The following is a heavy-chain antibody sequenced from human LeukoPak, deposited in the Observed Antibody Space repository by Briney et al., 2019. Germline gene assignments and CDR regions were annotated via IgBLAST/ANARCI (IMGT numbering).Heavy chain of an antibody. J-gene: IGHJ2*01. Sequence: GGSLRLSCAASGFTFSSYAMSWVRQAPEKGLEWVSTISGSGGSTDYADSVKGRFALSRDNSKNTLFLQVNSLRADDTAVYYCAKFHSPGRVTHFYWYFDLWGRGTLVTVSS. D-gene: IGHD2-21*02. V-gene: IGHV3-23*01. CDR2: ISGSGGST. CDR1: GFTFSSYA. CDR3: AKFHSPGRVTHFYWYFDL.